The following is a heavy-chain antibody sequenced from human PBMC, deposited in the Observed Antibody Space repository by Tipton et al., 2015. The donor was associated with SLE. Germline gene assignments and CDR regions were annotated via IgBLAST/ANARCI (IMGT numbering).Heavy chain of an antibody. D-gene: IGHD2-15*01. CDR3: ARLLLKPSRCMDV. V-gene: IGHV3-23*01. Sequence: SLRLSCAASGFTFSSYAMSWVRQAPGKGLEWVSSIRNSGDTTYYADSVTGRFTISRDNSKNTLYLQMSSLRAEDTAVYYCARLLLKPSRCMDVWGKGTTVTVSS. J-gene: IGHJ6*03. CDR1: GFTFSSYA. CDR2: IRNSGDTT.